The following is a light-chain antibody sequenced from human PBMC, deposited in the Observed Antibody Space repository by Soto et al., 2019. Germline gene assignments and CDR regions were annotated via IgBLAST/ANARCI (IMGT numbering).Light chain of an antibody. CDR2: GAS. CDR1: QSVNSDY. CDR3: QQYGSPPYT. V-gene: IGKV3-20*01. J-gene: IGKJ2*01. Sequence: EIVLTQSPGTLSLSPGERATLSCRASQSVNSDYLAWYQQKPGQAPRFLLYGASTRATGIPDRFSGSGSGADFTLTISSLEPEDFAMYSCQQYGSPPYTFGQGTKLEIK.